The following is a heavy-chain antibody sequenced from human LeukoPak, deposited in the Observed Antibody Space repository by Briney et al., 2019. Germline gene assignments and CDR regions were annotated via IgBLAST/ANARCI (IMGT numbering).Heavy chain of an antibody. Sequence: GRSLRLSCAASGFNFRSYAMHWVRQAPGKGLEWVAVISYDGSNEDYTDSVKGRFIISRDDSKNTLYLQMNSLRAEDTAVYYCAKDGDYYDSSGYNFDYWGQGTLVTVSS. CDR2: ISYDGSNE. CDR3: AKDGDYYDSSGYNFDY. D-gene: IGHD3-22*01. CDR1: GFNFRSYA. V-gene: IGHV3-30-3*01. J-gene: IGHJ4*02.